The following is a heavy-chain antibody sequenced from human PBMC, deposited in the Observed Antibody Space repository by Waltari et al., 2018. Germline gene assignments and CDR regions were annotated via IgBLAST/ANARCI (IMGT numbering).Heavy chain of an antibody. V-gene: IGHV4-34*01. D-gene: IGHD6-13*01. J-gene: IGHJ4*02. CDR1: GGSFSGYY. Sequence: QVQLQQWGAGLLKPSETLSLTCAVYGGSFSGYYWRWIRQPPGKGLEWIGEINPSGSTNYNPSRNRRVTISVDTSTNQFSLKLSSVTAADTAVYYCARAAAGSRCLGYWGQGTLVTVSS. CDR2: INPSGST. CDR3: ARAAAGSRCLGY.